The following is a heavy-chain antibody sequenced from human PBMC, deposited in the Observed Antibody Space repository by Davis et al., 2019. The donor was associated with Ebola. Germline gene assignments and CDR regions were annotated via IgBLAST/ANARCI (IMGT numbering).Heavy chain of an antibody. V-gene: IGHV1-69*06. Sequence: SVKVSCKTSGYTFTSYGITWVRQAPGQGLEWMGGIIPIFGTANYAQKFQGRVTITADKSTSTAYMELSSLRSEDTAVYYCARGLAASSEYYFDYWGQGTLVTVSS. D-gene: IGHD6-13*01. J-gene: IGHJ4*02. CDR1: GYTFTSYG. CDR3: ARGLAASSEYYFDY. CDR2: IIPIFGTA.